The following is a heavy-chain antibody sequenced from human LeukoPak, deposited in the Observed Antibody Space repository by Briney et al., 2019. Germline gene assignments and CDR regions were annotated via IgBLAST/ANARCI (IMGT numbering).Heavy chain of an antibody. D-gene: IGHD3-22*01. J-gene: IGHJ4*02. CDR1: GGSISSYS. V-gene: IGHV4-59*01. CDR3: ARIDSSGDGYFDY. Sequence: PSETLSLTCTGSGGSISSYSWSWIRQPPGKGLEWIGYIYYSGSTNYNPSLKSRVTISVDTSKNQFSLKLSSVTAADTAVFYCARIDSSGDGYFDYWGQGTLVTVSS. CDR2: IYYSGST.